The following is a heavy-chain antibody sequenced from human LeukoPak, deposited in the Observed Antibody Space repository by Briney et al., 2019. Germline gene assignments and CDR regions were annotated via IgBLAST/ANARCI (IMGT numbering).Heavy chain of an antibody. Sequence: PSETLSLTCTVSGGSISSYHWSWIRQPAGKGLEWIGRIYTSGSTNYNPSLKSRVTMSVDTSKNQFSLKLSSVTAADTAVYYCARDHPLDYYDSSGYYDHYYGMDVWGQGTTVTVSS. J-gene: IGHJ6*02. CDR3: ARDHPLDYYDSSGYYDHYYGMDV. CDR1: GGSISSYH. CDR2: IYTSGST. V-gene: IGHV4-4*07. D-gene: IGHD3-22*01.